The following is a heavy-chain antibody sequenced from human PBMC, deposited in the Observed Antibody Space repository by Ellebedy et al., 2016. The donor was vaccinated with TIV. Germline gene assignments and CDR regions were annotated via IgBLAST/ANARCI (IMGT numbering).Heavy chain of an antibody. V-gene: IGHV4-30-4*01. CDR3: ARDGGDTDAFDI. J-gene: IGHJ3*02. D-gene: IGHD2-21*01. CDR2: IYYSGST. CDR1: GGSISSGDYY. Sequence: LRLSXTVSGGSISSGDYYWSWIRQPPGKGLEWIGYIYYSGSTYYNPSLKSRVTISVDTSKNQFSLKLSSVTAADTAVYYCARDGGDTDAFDIWGQGTMVTVSS.